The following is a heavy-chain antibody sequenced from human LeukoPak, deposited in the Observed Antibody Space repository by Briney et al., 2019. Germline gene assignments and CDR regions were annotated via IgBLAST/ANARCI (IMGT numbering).Heavy chain of an antibody. V-gene: IGHV4-59*12. J-gene: IGHJ4*02. CDR2: IYYSGST. Sequence: SETLSLTCTVSGGSISSYYWSWIRQPPGKGLEWIGYIYYSGSTNYNPSLKSRVTISVDTSKNQFSLKLSSVTAADTAVYYCARGKVYSSSYSDYWGQGTLVTVSS. CDR3: ARGKVYSSSYSDY. D-gene: IGHD6-6*01. CDR1: GGSISSYY.